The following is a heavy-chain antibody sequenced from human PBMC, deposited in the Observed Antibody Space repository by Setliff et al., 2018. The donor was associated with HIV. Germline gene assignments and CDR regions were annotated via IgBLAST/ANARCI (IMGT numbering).Heavy chain of an antibody. CDR2: ISGSGGST. Sequence: QTGGSLRLSCAASGFTFSSYAMSWVRQAPGKGLEWVSAISGSGGSTYYADSVKGRFTISRDNSKNTLYLQMSSLRAEDTAVYYCAKITGNVLLWFGASRGKNWFDPWGQGTLVTVSS. D-gene: IGHD3-10*01. CDR3: AKITGNVLLWFGASRGKNWFDP. V-gene: IGHV3-23*01. J-gene: IGHJ5*02. CDR1: GFTFSSYA.